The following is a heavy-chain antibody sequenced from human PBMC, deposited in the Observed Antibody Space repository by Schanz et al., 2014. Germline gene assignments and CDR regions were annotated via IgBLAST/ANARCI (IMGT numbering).Heavy chain of an antibody. J-gene: IGHJ3*02. D-gene: IGHD3-10*01. V-gene: IGHV3-23*03. CDR2: FVHPGGST. Sequence: EVQLLESGGGLVQPGGPLRLSCAASGFTFSSYAMSWVRQAPGKGLEWVSFVHPGGSTYYPDSVKGRFTISRDSSKNTLYLQMNSLRPEDTAIYYCAKGRFGELSAFDIWGQGTMVTVSS. CDR1: GFTFSSYA. CDR3: AKGRFGELSAFDI.